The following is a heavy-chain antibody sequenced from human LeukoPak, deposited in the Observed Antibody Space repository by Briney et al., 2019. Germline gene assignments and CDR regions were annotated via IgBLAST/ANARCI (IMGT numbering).Heavy chain of an antibody. Sequence: PSQTLSLTCTVSGGSISSGSYYWSWIRQPAGKGLEWIGRIYTSGSTNYNPSLKSRVTISVDTSKNQFSLKLSSVTAADTAVYYCARAGAYSYGSEYYFDCWGQGTLVTVSS. J-gene: IGHJ4*02. D-gene: IGHD5-18*01. CDR2: IYTSGST. CDR1: GGSISSGSYY. V-gene: IGHV4-61*02. CDR3: ARAGAYSYGSEYYFDC.